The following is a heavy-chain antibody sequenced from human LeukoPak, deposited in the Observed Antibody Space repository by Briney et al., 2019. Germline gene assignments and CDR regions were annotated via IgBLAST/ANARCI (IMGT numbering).Heavy chain of an antibody. CDR2: ISASGGST. Sequence: GGPLRPSCAAPGLTFSSYAMSWVRQAPGRGLKWVSAISASGGSTYYADSVKGRFTISRGNSKNTLYLQMNSLRAEDTAVYYCAKGYTWNNIRLLDYWGQGTLVTVSS. CDR1: GLTFSSYA. V-gene: IGHV3-23*01. CDR3: AKGYTWNNIRLLDY. J-gene: IGHJ4*02. D-gene: IGHD1/OR15-1a*01.